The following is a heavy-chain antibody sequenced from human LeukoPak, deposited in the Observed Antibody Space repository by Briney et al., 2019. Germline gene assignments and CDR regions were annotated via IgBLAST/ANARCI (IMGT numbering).Heavy chain of an antibody. CDR1: GYSFTSYW. CDR3: ARRFRDGYNGGWFDP. D-gene: IGHD5-24*01. J-gene: IGHJ5*02. Sequence: GESLKISCKGSGYSFTSYWIGWVRQMPGKGLEWMRIIYPGDSDTSYSPSFQGQVTISADKSLSTAYLQWSSLKASDTAMYYCARRFRDGYNGGWFDPWGQGTLVTVSS. V-gene: IGHV5-51*01. CDR2: IYPGDSDT.